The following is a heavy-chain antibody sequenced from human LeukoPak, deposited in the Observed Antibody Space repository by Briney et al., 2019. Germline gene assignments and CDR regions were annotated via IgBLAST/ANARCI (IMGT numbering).Heavy chain of an antibody. CDR3: ARVRPRWRLIAVAVVLDY. CDR2: MNPNSGNT. V-gene: IGHV1-8*01. Sequence: ASVKVSCKASGYTFTSYDINWVRHATGQGLEWMGWMNPNSGNTGYAQKFQGRVTMTRNTSISTAYMELSSLRSEDTAVYCCARVRPRWRLIAVAVVLDYWGQETLVTVSS. CDR1: GYTFTSYD. D-gene: IGHD6-19*01. J-gene: IGHJ4*02.